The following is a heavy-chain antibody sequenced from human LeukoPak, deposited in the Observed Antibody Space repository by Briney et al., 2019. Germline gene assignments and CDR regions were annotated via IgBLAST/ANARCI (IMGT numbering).Heavy chain of an antibody. CDR2: IWYDGSNK. J-gene: IGHJ4*02. CDR1: GFTLSSSG. CDR3: ARPNTLDRGPIIDHLDY. V-gene: IGHV3-33*01. Sequence: PGGSLRLSCAASGFTLSSSGMHWVRQAPGKGLEWVAYIWYDGSNKYYADSVKGRFTISRDNSKNTLYLQMNSLRAEDTAVYFCARPNTLDRGPIIDHLDYWGQGTLVTVSS. D-gene: IGHD3-10*01.